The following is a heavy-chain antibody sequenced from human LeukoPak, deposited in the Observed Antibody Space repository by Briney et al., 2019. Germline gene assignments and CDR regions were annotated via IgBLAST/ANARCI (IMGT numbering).Heavy chain of an antibody. Sequence: SETLSLTCAVYGGSFSGYYWSWIRQPPGKGLEWIGEINHSGSTNYNPSLKSRVTISVDTSKNQFSLKLSSVTAADTAVYYCARGAYGGNSGYYYYYYMDVWGKGTTVTVSS. J-gene: IGHJ6*03. V-gene: IGHV4-34*01. CDR2: INHSGST. D-gene: IGHD4-23*01. CDR3: ARGAYGGNSGYYYYYYMDV. CDR1: GGSFSGYY.